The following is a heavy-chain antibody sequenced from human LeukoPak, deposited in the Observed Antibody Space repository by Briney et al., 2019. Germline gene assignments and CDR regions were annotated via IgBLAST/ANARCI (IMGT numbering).Heavy chain of an antibody. Sequence: GGSLRLSCAVSGLTLSNVWMNWVRQAPGKGLEWVGRIRSRGDGGTTDFAAPVKGRFTISRDNAKNSLYLQMNSLRAEDTAVYYCARAAHYYDSSGYYSWYFDLWGRGTLVTVSS. D-gene: IGHD3-22*01. CDR1: GLTLSNVW. CDR2: IRSRGDGGTT. V-gene: IGHV3-15*07. J-gene: IGHJ2*01. CDR3: ARAAHYYDSSGYYSWYFDL.